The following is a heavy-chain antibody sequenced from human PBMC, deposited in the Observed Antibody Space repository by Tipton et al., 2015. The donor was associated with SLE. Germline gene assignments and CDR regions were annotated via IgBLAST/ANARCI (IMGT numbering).Heavy chain of an antibody. CDR1: GGSSTIYA. CDR2: VIPAFNSA. D-gene: IGHD6-13*01. J-gene: IGHJ5*02. V-gene: IGHV1-69*01. CDR3: VRDPGIAAAPNWFDP. Sequence: QLVQSGAEVKKPGSSVRVSCQASGGSSTIYAISWLRQAPGQGLEWMGGVIPAFNSASYPQKLQGRVTITTDESTATAYMDLSNLRSEDTAVYYCVRDPGIAAAPNWFDPWGQGTLVTVSS.